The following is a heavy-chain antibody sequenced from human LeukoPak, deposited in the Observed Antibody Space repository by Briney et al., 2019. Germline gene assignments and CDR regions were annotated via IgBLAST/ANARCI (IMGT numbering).Heavy chain of an antibody. V-gene: IGHV3-21*01. Sequence: GGSLRLSCAASGFTFSTYSMNWVRQAPGKGLEWASSITSSRIYIYYADSVKGRFTISRDNAKNSLYLQMNSLRAEDTAVYYCARDGSRGNLVTAPDFWGQGTLVTVSS. CDR2: ITSSRIYI. CDR3: ARDGSRGNLVTAPDF. CDR1: GFTFSTYS. D-gene: IGHD2-21*02. J-gene: IGHJ4*02.